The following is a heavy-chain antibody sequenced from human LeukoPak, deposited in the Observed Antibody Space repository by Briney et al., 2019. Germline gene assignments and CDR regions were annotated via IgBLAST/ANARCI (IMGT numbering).Heavy chain of an antibody. CDR3: ARDGADSSGYYL. CDR2: IYSGGST. J-gene: IGHJ5*02. Sequence: GGSLRLSCAASGFTVSSNHMSWVRQAPGKGLEWVSVIYSGGSTYYADSVKGRFTISRDNSKNTLYLQMNSLRAEDTAVYYCARDGADSSGYYLWGQGTLVTVSS. V-gene: IGHV3-66*01. D-gene: IGHD3-22*01. CDR1: GFTVSSNH.